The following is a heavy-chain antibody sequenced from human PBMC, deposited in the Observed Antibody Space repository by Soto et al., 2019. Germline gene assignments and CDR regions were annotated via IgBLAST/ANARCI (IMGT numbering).Heavy chain of an antibody. Sequence: EVQLVESGGGLVQPGGSLRLSCAASGFTFSNNWMHWVRQAPGKGPVWVSRINSDGSSTYYADSVKGRFTISRDNAKNTLYLQMNSLRADDTAVYYCASGGIAVHLGQGTLVTVSS. D-gene: IGHD6-19*01. J-gene: IGHJ4*02. CDR1: GFTFSNNW. CDR3: ASGGIAVH. CDR2: INSDGSST. V-gene: IGHV3-74*01.